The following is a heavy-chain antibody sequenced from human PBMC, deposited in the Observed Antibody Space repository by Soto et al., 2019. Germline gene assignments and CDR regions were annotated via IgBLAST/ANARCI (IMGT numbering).Heavy chain of an antibody. CDR1: GFTFSDYY. CDR2: ISSSGSTI. Sequence: GGALRLSCAASGFTFSDYYMSWIRQAPGKGLEWVSYISSSGSTIYYADSVKGRFTISRDNAKNSLYLQMNSLRAEDTAVYYCARDRGRVLRFLEWLVEPDYMDVWGKGTTVTVSS. D-gene: IGHD3-3*01. V-gene: IGHV3-11*01. CDR3: ARDRGRVLRFLEWLVEPDYMDV. J-gene: IGHJ6*03.